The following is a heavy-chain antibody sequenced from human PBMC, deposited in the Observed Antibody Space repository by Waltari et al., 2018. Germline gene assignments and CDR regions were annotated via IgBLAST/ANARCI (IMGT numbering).Heavy chain of an antibody. CDR3: ATYISTLPY. CDR1: GFTVSRHY. Sequence: EVRLVESGGGLFQPGGSLRLSCAASGFTVSRHYMTWVRQAPGRGLEWGSLIYPGADRYYADSVKGRFTISRDTSKNTLYLQMNGLRDEDTAVYYCATYISTLPYWGQGALVTVSS. D-gene: IGHD1-1*01. J-gene: IGHJ4*02. CDR2: IYPGADR. V-gene: IGHV3-53*01.